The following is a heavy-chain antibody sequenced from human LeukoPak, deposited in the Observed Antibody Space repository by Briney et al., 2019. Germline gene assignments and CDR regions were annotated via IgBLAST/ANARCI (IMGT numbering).Heavy chain of an antibody. CDR1: GFTFSNYV. J-gene: IGHJ3*02. CDR2: ISYDGSTK. Sequence: GESLKISCAASGFTFSNYVIHWVRQAPGKGLEWVALISYDGSTKYYADSVKGRFTISRDNAKNTLYLQMNSLRAEDTAVYYCARDTADDAFDIWGQGTMVTVSS. V-gene: IGHV3-30-3*01. CDR3: ARDTADDAFDI.